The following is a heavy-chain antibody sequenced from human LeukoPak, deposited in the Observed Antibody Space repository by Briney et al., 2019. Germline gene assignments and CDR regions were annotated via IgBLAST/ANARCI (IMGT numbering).Heavy chain of an antibody. J-gene: IGHJ5*02. D-gene: IGHD4-17*01. V-gene: IGHV4-31*03. CDR3: ARDHLTTVTTIEGSWFDP. CDR1: GGSISSGGYY. CDR2: IYYSGST. Sequence: PSETLSLTCTVSGGSISSGGYYWSWIRQHPGKGLEWIGYIYYSGSTFYNPSLKSRVTISVDKSKNQFSLKLSSVTAADTAVYYCARDHLTTVTTIEGSWFDPWGQGTLVTVSS.